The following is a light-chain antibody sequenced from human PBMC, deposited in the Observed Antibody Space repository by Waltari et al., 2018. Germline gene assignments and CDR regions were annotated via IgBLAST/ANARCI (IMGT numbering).Light chain of an antibody. CDR1: SSDIGAYKY. CDR2: EVS. J-gene: IGLJ2*01. Sequence: QSALTQPASVSGSPGQSITISCSGTSSDIGAYKYVSWYQQHPGNAPKLVISEVSNRPSGVSDRFTGSKSGNTASLTISGLQTSDEALYYCSSYTGKTTLVTFGGGTKVTVL. CDR3: SSYTGKTTLVT. V-gene: IGLV2-14*01.